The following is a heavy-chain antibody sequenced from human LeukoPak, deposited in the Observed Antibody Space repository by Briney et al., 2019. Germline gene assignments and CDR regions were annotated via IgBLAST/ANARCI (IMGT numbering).Heavy chain of an antibody. CDR1: GFTFHSYW. CDR2: VSGDGTGT. J-gene: IGHJ5*02. Sequence: PGGSLRLSCVDSGFTFHSYWMTWVRQAPGKGLEWVGSVSGDGTGTYYVDSVRGRFTISRENTKRSLHLQMNSLRPEDTALYYCVRDVGEGRFDPWGQGTLVTVSS. V-gene: IGHV3-7*01. CDR3: VRDVGEGRFDP. D-gene: IGHD4-17*01.